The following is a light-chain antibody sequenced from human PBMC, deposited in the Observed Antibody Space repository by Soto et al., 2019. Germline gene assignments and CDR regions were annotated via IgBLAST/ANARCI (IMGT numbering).Light chain of an antibody. J-gene: IGLJ1*01. CDR2: DVN. Sequence: LTQPPSASGSPGQSVTISCTGTSSDVGAYIFVSWYQQHPGKAPKLMVYDVNRRPPGVPDRFFGSKSGNTASLTVSGLQAEDEADYYCVSFAGGTYVFVTGTKVTVL. V-gene: IGLV2-8*01. CDR1: SSDVGAYIF. CDR3: VSFAGGTYV.